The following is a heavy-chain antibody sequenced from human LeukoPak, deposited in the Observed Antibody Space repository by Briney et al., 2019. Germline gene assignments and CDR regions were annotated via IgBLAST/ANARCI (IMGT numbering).Heavy chain of an antibody. Sequence: PLASVEVSCKASGGTFSSYAISWVRQAPGQGLEWMGGIIPIFGTANYAQKFQGRFTITTDESTSTAYMELSSLRSEATAVYYCAVTVVAADDYYYYNMDVWGKGTTVTVSS. J-gene: IGHJ6*03. D-gene: IGHD2-15*01. CDR3: AVTVVAADDYYYYNMDV. CDR1: GGTFSSYA. V-gene: IGHV1-69*05. CDR2: IIPIFGTA.